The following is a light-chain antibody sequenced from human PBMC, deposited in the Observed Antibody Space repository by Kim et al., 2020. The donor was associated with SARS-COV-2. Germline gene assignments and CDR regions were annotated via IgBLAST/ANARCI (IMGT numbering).Light chain of an antibody. V-gene: IGKV3-20*01. Sequence: EIVLTQSPGTLYLSPGERGTLSCRASQSVSSTYLAWYQQRPGQAPRLLIYAASKRATGIPDRFSGGGSGTDFTLTISRLEPEDFAVYYCQQYDSSRLYTFGQGTKLEI. CDR1: QSVSSTY. CDR2: AAS. CDR3: QQYDSSRLYT. J-gene: IGKJ2*01.